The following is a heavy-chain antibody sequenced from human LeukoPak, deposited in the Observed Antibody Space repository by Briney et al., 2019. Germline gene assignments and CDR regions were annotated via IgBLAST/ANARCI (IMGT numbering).Heavy chain of an antibody. Sequence: ASVKVSCKASGGPFKNYVITWVRQAPVQGPEWMGGIIPIFGAADYAQKFQGRVTMTRDTSTSTVYMDLSSLRSEDTAVYYCARGNDWFDPWGQGTLVTVSS. CDR2: IIPIFGAA. V-gene: IGHV1-69*05. CDR3: ARGNDWFDP. D-gene: IGHD4-11*01. J-gene: IGHJ5*02. CDR1: GGPFKNYV.